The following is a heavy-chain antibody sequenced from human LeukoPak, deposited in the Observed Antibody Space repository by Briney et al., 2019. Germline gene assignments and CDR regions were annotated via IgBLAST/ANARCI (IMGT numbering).Heavy chain of an antibody. Sequence: SETLSLTCAVYGGSFSGYYWSWIRQPPGKGLEWIGSIYHSGSTYYNPSLKSRVTISVDTSKNQFSLKLSSVTAADTAVYYCARLYGDYGYYFDYWGQGTLVTVSS. CDR1: GGSFSGYY. J-gene: IGHJ4*02. D-gene: IGHD4-17*01. CDR2: IYHSGST. CDR3: ARLYGDYGYYFDY. V-gene: IGHV4-34*01.